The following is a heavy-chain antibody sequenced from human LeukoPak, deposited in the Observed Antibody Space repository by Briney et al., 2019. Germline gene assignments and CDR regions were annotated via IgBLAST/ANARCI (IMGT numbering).Heavy chain of an antibody. CDR1: GGSISSSSYY. CDR2: IYYSGST. CDR3: ARDQGSIILGYFDY. Sequence: PSETLSLTCTVSGGSISSSSYYWGWIRQPPGKELECIGSIYYSGSTYYNPSLKSRVTISVDTSKNQFSLKLSSVTAADTAVYYCARDQGSIILGYFDYWGQGTLVTVSS. V-gene: IGHV4-39*07. D-gene: IGHD1-14*01. J-gene: IGHJ4*02.